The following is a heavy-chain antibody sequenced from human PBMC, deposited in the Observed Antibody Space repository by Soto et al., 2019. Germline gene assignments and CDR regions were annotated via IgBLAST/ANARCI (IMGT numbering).Heavy chain of an antibody. D-gene: IGHD3-9*01. CDR2: IYHSGST. CDR3: AREVYDILTGYYRQYYYYGMDV. J-gene: IGHJ6*02. Sequence: PSETLSLTCAVSGGSISSSNWWSWVRQPPGKGLEWIGEIYHSGSTNYNPSLKSRVTISVDKSKNQFSLKLSSVTAADTAVYYCAREVYDILTGYYRQYYYYGMDVWGQGTKVTVSS. CDR1: GGSISSSNW. V-gene: IGHV4-4*02.